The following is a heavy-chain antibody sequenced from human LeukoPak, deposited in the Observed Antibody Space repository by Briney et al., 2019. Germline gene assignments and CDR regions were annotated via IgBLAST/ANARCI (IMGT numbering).Heavy chain of an antibody. J-gene: IGHJ4*02. CDR2: ISGSGGST. V-gene: IGHV3-23*01. CDR1: GFTFSTYA. Sequence: GGSLRLSCAASGFTFSTYAMSWVRQAPGKGLEWVSAISGSGGSTYYADSVKGRFTISRDNSKNTLYLQMNSLRAEDTAVYYCANSGSYPFDYWGQGTLVTVSS. CDR3: ANSGSYPFDY. D-gene: IGHD1-26*01.